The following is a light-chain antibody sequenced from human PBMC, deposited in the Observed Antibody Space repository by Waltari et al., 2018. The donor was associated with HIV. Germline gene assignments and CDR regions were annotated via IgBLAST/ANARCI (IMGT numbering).Light chain of an antibody. CDR3: QQYATSPELT. CDR1: QIVISGY. V-gene: IGKV3-20*01. J-gene: IGKJ4*01. CDR2: SAS. Sequence: EIVLTQSPDTLSLSPGARATLSYTASQIVISGYLAWYQQHPGRAHRLVIASASSRAVGIPDRFSGSGSGTHFTLTISRVEPEDFAVEFCQQYATSPELTFGGGTKWEIK.